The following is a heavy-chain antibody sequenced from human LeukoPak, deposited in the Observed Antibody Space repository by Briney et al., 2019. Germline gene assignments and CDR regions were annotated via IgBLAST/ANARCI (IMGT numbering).Heavy chain of an antibody. Sequence: GGSLRLSCAAYGFTFSSYAMHWVRQAPGKGLEWVAVISYDGSNKYYADSVKGRFTISRDNSKNTLYLQMNSLRAEDTAVYYCARDGLQQLVGGYFQHWGQGTLVTVSS. CDR1: GFTFSSYA. CDR2: ISYDGSNK. CDR3: ARDGLQQLVGGYFQH. D-gene: IGHD6-13*01. J-gene: IGHJ1*01. V-gene: IGHV3-30-3*01.